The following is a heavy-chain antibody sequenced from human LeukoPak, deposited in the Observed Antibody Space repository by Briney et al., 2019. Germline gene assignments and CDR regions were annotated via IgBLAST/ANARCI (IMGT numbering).Heavy chain of an antibody. CDR1: GLTVNGNY. J-gene: IGHJ4*02. V-gene: IGHV3-53*01. Sequence: PGGSLRLSCAASGLTVNGNYMSWVRQARGKGLEWVSVIYSGGGTFYADSVKGRFTISRDSSKNTLYLQMNSLRVEDTAVYYCARDSSGPGYWGPGTLVTVSS. CDR2: IYSGGGT. CDR3: ARDSSGPGY. D-gene: IGHD6-25*01.